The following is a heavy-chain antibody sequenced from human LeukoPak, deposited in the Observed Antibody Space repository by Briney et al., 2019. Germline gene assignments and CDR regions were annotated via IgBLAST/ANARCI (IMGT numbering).Heavy chain of an antibody. J-gene: IGHJ4*02. D-gene: IGHD4-23*01. Sequence: GGSLRLSCAASRFTFKNFGMHWVRQAPGKGLEWVAVIWYDGRNEYYAESVKGRFTISRDNSKNMLYLQMNSLRAEDTAVYYCARDRSVRRYDYWGQGTLVTVSS. CDR1: RFTFKNFG. CDR2: IWYDGRNE. V-gene: IGHV3-33*01. CDR3: ARDRSVRRYDY.